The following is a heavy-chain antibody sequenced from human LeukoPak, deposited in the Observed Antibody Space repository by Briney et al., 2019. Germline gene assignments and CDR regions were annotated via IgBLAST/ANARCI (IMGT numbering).Heavy chain of an antibody. Sequence: GGSLGLSCAASGFTFSSYSMNWVRQAPGKGLEWVSSISSSSSYIYYADSVKGRFTISRDNAKNSLYLQMNSLRAEDTAVYYCAREGDGYNYGYWGQGTLVTVSS. CDR2: ISSSSSYI. J-gene: IGHJ4*02. CDR1: GFTFSSYS. CDR3: AREGDGYNYGY. D-gene: IGHD5-24*01. V-gene: IGHV3-21*01.